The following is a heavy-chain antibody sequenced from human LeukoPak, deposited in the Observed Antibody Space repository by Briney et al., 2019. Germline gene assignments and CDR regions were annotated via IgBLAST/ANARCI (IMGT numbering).Heavy chain of an antibody. Sequence: PGGSLRLSCAASGFTFSSYAMHWVRQAPGKGLEWVAVISYDGSNKYYADSVKGRFTISRDNSKNTLYLQMNSLRAEDTAVYYCARGPYSSSLEYWGQGTLVTVSS. CDR1: GFTFSSYA. D-gene: IGHD6-13*01. CDR3: ARGPYSSSLEY. J-gene: IGHJ4*02. CDR2: ISYDGSNK. V-gene: IGHV3-30-3*01.